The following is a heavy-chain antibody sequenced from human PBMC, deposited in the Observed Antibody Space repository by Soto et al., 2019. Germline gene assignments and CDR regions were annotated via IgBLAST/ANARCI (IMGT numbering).Heavy chain of an antibody. J-gene: IGHJ4*02. CDR1: GFMFSAYW. CDR2: ISGGASDK. V-gene: IGHV3-7*01. Sequence: EVQLVESGGRLVQPGGSLRLSCAASGFMFSAYWMSWVRQDPGKGLEWVATISGGASDKFYVDSVKGRFTISRDDSKNTLYLQMNSLRDEDTAVYYCVREEWQHFDSWGQGTLVTVSS. D-gene: IGHD2-8*01. CDR3: VREEWQHFDS.